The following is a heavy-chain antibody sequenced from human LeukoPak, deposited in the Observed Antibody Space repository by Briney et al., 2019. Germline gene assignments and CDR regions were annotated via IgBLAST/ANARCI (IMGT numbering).Heavy chain of an antibody. J-gene: IGHJ6*03. CDR1: GGTFGSYA. CDR2: IIPIFGTT. Sequence: SVKVSCKASGGTFGSYAINWVRQAPGQGLEWMGGIIPIFGTTNYAQKFQGRVTITADESTSTAYMELSSLRSDDTAVYYCARGVTARGFYYYMDVWGKGTTVTISS. V-gene: IGHV1-69*01. CDR3: ARGVTARGFYYYMDV. D-gene: IGHD2-21*02.